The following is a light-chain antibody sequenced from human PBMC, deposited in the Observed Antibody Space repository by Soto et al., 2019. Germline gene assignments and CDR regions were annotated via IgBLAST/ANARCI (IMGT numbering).Light chain of an antibody. J-gene: IGKJ4*02. CDR3: QHYSSSPHT. CDR1: QTVSRTY. V-gene: IGKV3-20*01. CDR2: GAS. Sequence: EIVLTQSPGTLSLSPGERATLSCRASQTVSRTYLAWYQHKPGQAPRLLIYGASTRATGIPDRFRGSGSGTDFTLTISRLQAEDSALYYCQHYSSSPHTFGEGTKVDI.